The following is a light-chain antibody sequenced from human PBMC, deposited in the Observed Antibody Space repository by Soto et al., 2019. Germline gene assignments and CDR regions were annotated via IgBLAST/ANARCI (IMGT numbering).Light chain of an antibody. Sequence: DIQMTQSPSSLSASVGDRVTITCRASQDIRDDFAWYQQKPGKAPKRLIYKASSLESGVPSRFSGSGSGTEFTLTISSLQPDDFATYYCQQYNSYSWTFGQGTKVEIK. V-gene: IGKV1-5*03. J-gene: IGKJ1*01. CDR2: KAS. CDR1: QDIRDD. CDR3: QQYNSYSWT.